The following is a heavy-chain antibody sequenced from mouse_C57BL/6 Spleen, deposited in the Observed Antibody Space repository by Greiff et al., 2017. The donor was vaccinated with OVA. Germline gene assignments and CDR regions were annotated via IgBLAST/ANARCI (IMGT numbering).Heavy chain of an antibody. V-gene: IGHV1-64*01. CDR3: ARSEITTVGNY. Sequence: QVQLQQPGAELVKPGASVKLSCKASGYTFTSYWMHWVKQRPGQGLEWIGMIHPNSGSTNYNEKFKSKATLTVDKSSSTAYMQLSSLTSEDSAVYYCARSEITTVGNYWGQGTTLTVSS. J-gene: IGHJ2*01. CDR2: IHPNSGST. CDR1: GYTFTSYW. D-gene: IGHD1-1*01.